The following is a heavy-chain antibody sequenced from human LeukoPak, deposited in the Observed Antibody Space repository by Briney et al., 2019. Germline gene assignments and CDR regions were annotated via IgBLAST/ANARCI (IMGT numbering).Heavy chain of an antibody. CDR2: IYSGGST. Sequence: GGSLRLSCAASGFTVSSNYMSWVRQAPGKGLEWVSVIYSGGSTYYADSVKGRFTISRDNSMNTLYLQMNSLRAEDTAVYYCARDAYSNYAYFQHWGQGTLVTVSS. J-gene: IGHJ1*01. CDR3: ARDAYSNYAYFQH. V-gene: IGHV3-66*01. D-gene: IGHD4-11*01. CDR1: GFTVSSNY.